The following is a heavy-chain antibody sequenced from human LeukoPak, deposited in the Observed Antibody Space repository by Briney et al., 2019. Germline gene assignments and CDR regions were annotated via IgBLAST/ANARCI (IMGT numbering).Heavy chain of an antibody. CDR1: GYTLTELS. V-gene: IGHV1-18*01. CDR2: ISAYNGNT. J-gene: IGHJ3*02. D-gene: IGHD3-22*01. Sequence: ASVKVSCKVSGYTLTELSMHWVRQAPGKGLEWMGRISAYNGNTNYAQKLQGRVTMTTDTSTSTAYMELRSLRSDDTAVYYCAREIDHENDAFDIWGQGTMVTVSS. CDR3: AREIDHENDAFDI.